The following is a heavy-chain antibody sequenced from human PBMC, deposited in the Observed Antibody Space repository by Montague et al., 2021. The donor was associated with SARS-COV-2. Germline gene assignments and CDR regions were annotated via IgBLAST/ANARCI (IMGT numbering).Heavy chain of an antibody. J-gene: IGHJ6*02. CDR2: ISSSGSTI. Sequence: SLRLSCAASGFTFSNYEMNWVRQAPGKGLEWVLYISSSGSTIYYTDSVKGRFTISRDNAQNSLYLQMNSLRAEDTGVYYCARDRGYGDFYYYGMDVGGQGTTVTVS. V-gene: IGHV3-48*03. CDR1: GFTFSNYE. CDR3: ARDRGYGDFYYYGMDV. D-gene: IGHD3-10*01.